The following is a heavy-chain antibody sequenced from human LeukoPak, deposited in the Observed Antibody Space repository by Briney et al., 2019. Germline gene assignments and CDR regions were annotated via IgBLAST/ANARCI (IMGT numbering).Heavy chain of an antibody. CDR1: GSLFTSYW. CDR2: INPDDSDT. J-gene: IGHJ6*02. Sequence: GASLKISCKGSGSLFTSYWIGWVRQMPGKGLEWMGIINPDDSDTRYSPSFQGQVTISADKSISTAYLRWSSLKASDTAMYYCTRQLELQNYYGMDVWGQGTTVTVSS. CDR3: TRQLELQNYYGMDV. V-gene: IGHV5-51*01. D-gene: IGHD1-7*01.